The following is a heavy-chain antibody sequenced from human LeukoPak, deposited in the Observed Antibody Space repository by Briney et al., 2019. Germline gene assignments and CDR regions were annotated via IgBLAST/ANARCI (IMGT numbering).Heavy chain of an antibody. V-gene: IGHV3-48*03. CDR1: GFTFRSYD. Sequence: GGSLRLSCAASGFTFRSYDMNWVRQAPGKGLEWVSYISSSGTTIYYADSVKGRFTISRDNAKNSLYLQMSSLRAEDTAVYYCAKALATRHMDVWGQGTTVYVSS. CDR3: AKALATRHMDV. J-gene: IGHJ6*02. CDR2: ISSSGTTI.